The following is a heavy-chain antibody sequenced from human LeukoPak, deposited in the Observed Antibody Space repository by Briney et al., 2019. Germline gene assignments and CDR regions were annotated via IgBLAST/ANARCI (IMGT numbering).Heavy chain of an antibody. CDR3: ARDRLGYCSSTSCYG. J-gene: IGHJ4*02. V-gene: IGHV3-21*01. Sequence: GGSLRLSCAASGFTISSYSMNWVRQAPGKGLEWVSSISSSSSYIYYADSVKGRFTISRDNAKNSLYLQMNSLRAEDTAVYYCARDRLGYCSSTSCYGWGQGTLVTVSS. CDR2: ISSSSSYI. CDR1: GFTISSYS. D-gene: IGHD2-2*01.